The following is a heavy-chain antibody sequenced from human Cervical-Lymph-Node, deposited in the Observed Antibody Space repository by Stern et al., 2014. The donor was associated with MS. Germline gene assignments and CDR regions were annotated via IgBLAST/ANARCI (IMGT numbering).Heavy chain of an antibody. J-gene: IGHJ4*02. CDR1: GFTFSNYG. V-gene: IGHV1-18*01. Sequence: VQLVQSGPEVKKPGASVKVSCKASGFTFSNYGLSWVRQAPGRGLEWMGWISAYNGNIDLAQKFQGRLTMTTDTSTSTVYMELNSLRSDDTAEYYCMRDRGRVATTTGDFWGQGTLVTVTT. CDR2: ISAYNGNI. D-gene: IGHD1-26*01. CDR3: MRDRGRVATTTGDF.